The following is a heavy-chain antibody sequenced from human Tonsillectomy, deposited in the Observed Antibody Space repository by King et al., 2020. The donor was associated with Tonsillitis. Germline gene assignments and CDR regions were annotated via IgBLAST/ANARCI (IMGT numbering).Heavy chain of an antibody. J-gene: IGHJ3*02. CDR2: IDWDDDE. Sequence: LTLKESGPALVKPTQTLTLTCTFSGFSLSTSGMRVSWIRQPPGKALEWLARIDWDDDEFYSTSLKTRLTISKDTSKNQVVLIMTNMDPVDTATYYCARHKAQRYYDFWSGYDAFDIGGQGTMVTVSS. V-gene: IGHV2-70*04. D-gene: IGHD3-3*01. CDR1: GFSLSTSGMR. CDR3: ARHKAQRYYDFWSGYDAFDI.